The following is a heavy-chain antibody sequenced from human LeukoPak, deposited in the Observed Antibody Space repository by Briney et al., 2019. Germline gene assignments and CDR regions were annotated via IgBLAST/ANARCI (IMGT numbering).Heavy chain of an antibody. J-gene: IGHJ6*02. Sequence: GGSLRLSCAASGFTFSSCAMSWVRQAPGEGLEWVSLISGSGDSRYYADSVKGRFTISRDNAKNTLWLQMNSLRAEDTAVYYCAKGVTTVRIYYHGMDVWGQGTTVTVSS. V-gene: IGHV3-23*01. CDR1: GFTFSSCA. CDR2: ISGSGDSR. D-gene: IGHD4-17*01. CDR3: AKGVTTVRIYYHGMDV.